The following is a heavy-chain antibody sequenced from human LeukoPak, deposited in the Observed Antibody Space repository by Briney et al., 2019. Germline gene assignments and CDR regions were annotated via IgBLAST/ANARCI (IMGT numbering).Heavy chain of an antibody. CDR1: GFTFSSYG. V-gene: IGHV3-30*03. J-gene: IGHJ4*02. Sequence: GRSLRLSCAASGFTFSSYGMHWVRQAPGKGLEWVAVISYDGSNKYYADSVKGRFTISRDNSKNTLYLRMNSLRAEDTAVYYCVISGYWGQGTLVTVSS. CDR3: VISGY. CDR2: ISYDGSNK.